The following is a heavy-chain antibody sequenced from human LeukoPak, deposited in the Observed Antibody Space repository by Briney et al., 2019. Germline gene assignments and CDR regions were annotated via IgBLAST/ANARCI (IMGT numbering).Heavy chain of an antibody. CDR1: GFTFSSYW. CDR2: IGTAGDT. CDR3: ARGGYSYGRLDPDAFDI. J-gene: IGHJ3*02. D-gene: IGHD5-18*01. V-gene: IGHV3-13*01. Sequence: PGGSLRLSCAASGFTFSSYWMHWVRQATGKGLEWVSAIGTAGDTYYPGSVKGRFTISRENAKNSLYLQMNSLRAGGTAVYYCARGGYSYGRLDPDAFDIWGQGTMVTVSS.